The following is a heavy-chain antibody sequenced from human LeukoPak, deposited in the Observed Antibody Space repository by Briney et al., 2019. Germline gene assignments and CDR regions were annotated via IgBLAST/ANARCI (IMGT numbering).Heavy chain of an antibody. Sequence: GSSVKVSCKASGGTFSSYTISWVRQATGQGLEWMGWMNPNSGNTGYAQKFQGRVTMTRNTSISTAYMELSSLRFEDTAVYYCARGRGGGRRENWFDPWGQGTLVTVSS. CDR2: MNPNSGNT. CDR3: ARGRGGGRRENWFDP. J-gene: IGHJ5*02. V-gene: IGHV1-8*02. CDR1: GGTFSSYT. D-gene: IGHD3-16*01.